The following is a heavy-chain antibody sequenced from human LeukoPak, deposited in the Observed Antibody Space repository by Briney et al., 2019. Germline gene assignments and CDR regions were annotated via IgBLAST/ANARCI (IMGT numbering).Heavy chain of an antibody. J-gene: IGHJ5*02. CDR3: AKYGLAAAGTKARWFDP. D-gene: IGHD6-13*01. Sequence: ASVKVSCKASGYTFTGYYMHWVRQAPGQGLEWMGWISGYNGNTKYAQKLQGRVTMTTDTSTSTAYMELRSLTSDDTAVYYCAKYGLAAAGTKARWFDPWGQGTLVTVSS. CDR2: ISGYNGNT. CDR1: GYTFTGYY. V-gene: IGHV1-18*04.